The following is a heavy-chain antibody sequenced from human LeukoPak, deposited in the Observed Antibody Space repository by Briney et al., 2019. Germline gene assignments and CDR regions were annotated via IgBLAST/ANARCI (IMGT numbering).Heavy chain of an antibody. J-gene: IGHJ4*02. D-gene: IGHD3-22*01. CDR3: AAALDSSSYYYWGFDY. CDR1: GFTFDDYG. V-gene: IGHV3-20*04. CDR2: INWNGGST. Sequence: GGSLRVSCSAFGFTFDDYGMSWVRQAPGKGLEWVSGINWNGGSTGYVDSVKGRFTISRDNAKNSLYLQMNSLRAEDTALYYCAAALDSSSYYYWGFDYWGQGTLVTVSS.